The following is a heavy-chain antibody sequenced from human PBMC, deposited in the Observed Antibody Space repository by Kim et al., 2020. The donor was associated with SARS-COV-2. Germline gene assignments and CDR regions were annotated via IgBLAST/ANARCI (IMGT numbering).Heavy chain of an antibody. J-gene: IGHJ6*02. CDR2: IYLGDSDT. D-gene: IGHD1-26*01. Sequence: GESPKISCQGSGYNFRDFWIVWVRQMPGKGLEGMGIIYLGDSDTRYTPSFRGQVPIPADNSISTAYLHWSSLKASDSAIYYCTRLSWGAGMIFHKEHREGRQGFDVWGQGTTVTVSS. V-gene: IGHV5-51*01. CDR3: TRLSWGAGMIFHKEHREGRQGFDV. CDR1: GYNFRDFW.